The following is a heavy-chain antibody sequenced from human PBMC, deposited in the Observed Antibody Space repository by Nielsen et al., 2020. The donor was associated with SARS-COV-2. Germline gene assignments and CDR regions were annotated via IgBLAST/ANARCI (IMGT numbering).Heavy chain of an antibody. J-gene: IGHJ6*02. D-gene: IGHD6-19*01. CDR3: AKDFGSGPRGYYYYGMDV. CDR1: GFTFSSYW. Sequence: GGSLRLSCAASGFTFSSYWMSWVRQAPGIGLEWVANIKQDGSEKYYVDSVKGRFTISRDNSKNTLYLQMNSLRAEDTAVYYCAKDFGSGPRGYYYYGMDVWGQGTTVTVSS. CDR2: IKQDGSEK. V-gene: IGHV3-7*01.